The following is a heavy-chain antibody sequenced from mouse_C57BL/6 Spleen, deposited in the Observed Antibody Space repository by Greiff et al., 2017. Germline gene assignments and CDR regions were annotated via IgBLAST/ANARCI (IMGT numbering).Heavy chain of an antibody. Sequence: QVQLQQPGADLVRPGSSVKLSCKASGYTFTSYWMHWVKQRPIQGLEWIGNIDPSDSETHYNQKFKDKATLTVDKSSSTAYMQLSSLTSEDSAVYYCERWGGLLQEDYYAMDYWGQGTSVTVSS. D-gene: IGHD2-3*01. CDR3: ERWGGLLQEDYYAMDY. J-gene: IGHJ4*01. CDR2: IDPSDSET. V-gene: IGHV1-52*01. CDR1: GYTFTSYW.